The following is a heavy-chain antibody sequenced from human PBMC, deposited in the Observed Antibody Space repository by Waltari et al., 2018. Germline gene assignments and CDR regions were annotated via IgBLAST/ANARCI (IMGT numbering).Heavy chain of an antibody. D-gene: IGHD4-17*01. CDR2: MTADGRSR. CDR3: AKADFGDPFWYFDL. CDR1: GFSFSHYP. Sequence: EVQLLESGGGLVQPGGSLRLSCAASGFSFSHYPMAWVRQAPGKGLEWVSTMTADGRSRHYADSVKGRFTISRDNSQNTLDLQMNTLRAEDTAVYFCAKADFGDPFWYFDLWGRGTLVTVSA. V-gene: IGHV3-23*01. J-gene: IGHJ2*01.